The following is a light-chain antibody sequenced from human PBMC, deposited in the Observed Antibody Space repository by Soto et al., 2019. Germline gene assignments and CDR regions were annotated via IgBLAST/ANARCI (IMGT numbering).Light chain of an antibody. V-gene: IGKV3-20*01. CDR3: QQCGYSPTYT. Sequence: EIVLTQSPGTLSLSPGERATLSCRASQSVSSTYLAWYQQKPGQAPRLLIYGASSRATGIPDRFSGSGSGTDFTITISRLEPKDFAVYYYQQCGYSPTYTFGQGTKLEIK. CDR2: GAS. CDR1: QSVSSTY. J-gene: IGKJ2*01.